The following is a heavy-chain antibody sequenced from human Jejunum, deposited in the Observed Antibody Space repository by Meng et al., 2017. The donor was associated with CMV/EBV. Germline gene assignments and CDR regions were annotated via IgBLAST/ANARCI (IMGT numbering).Heavy chain of an antibody. CDR1: GYKLTDYY. V-gene: IGHV1-46*01. CDR2: NKPSGYNT. Sequence: KAYGYKLTDYYIHWVRQAHGQGLEWMEINKPSGYNTNYTQKFQGRITVNRDTSTRTVYMELSNLRFEDTAVYYCAKEGVLYGMDVWGQGTTVTVSS. CDR3: AKEGVLYGMDV. J-gene: IGHJ6*02. D-gene: IGHD4/OR15-4a*01.